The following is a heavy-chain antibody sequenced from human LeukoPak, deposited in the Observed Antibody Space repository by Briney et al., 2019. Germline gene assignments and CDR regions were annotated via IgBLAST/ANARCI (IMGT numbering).Heavy chain of an antibody. Sequence: ASVKVSCKASGYTFTSYAMNWVRQAPGQGLEWMGWINPNSGGTNYAQKFQGRVTMTRDTSISTAYMELSRLRSDDTAVYYCAGLFSRQDAFDIWGQGTMVTVSS. J-gene: IGHJ3*02. CDR1: GYTFTSYA. CDR3: AGLFSRQDAFDI. CDR2: INPNSGGT. V-gene: IGHV1-2*02. D-gene: IGHD6-25*01.